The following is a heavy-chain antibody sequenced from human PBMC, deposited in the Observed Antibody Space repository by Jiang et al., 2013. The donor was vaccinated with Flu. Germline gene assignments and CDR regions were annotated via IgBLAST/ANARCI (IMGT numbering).Heavy chain of an antibody. D-gene: IGHD2-21*02. CDR2: ISSSSSYT. CDR3: AMGVVTATYFDY. V-gene: IGHV3-11*06. Sequence: YISSSSSYTTNADSVKGRFTISRDNAKNSLYLQMNSLRAEDTAVYYCAMGVVTATYFDYWGQGTLVTVSS. J-gene: IGHJ4*02.